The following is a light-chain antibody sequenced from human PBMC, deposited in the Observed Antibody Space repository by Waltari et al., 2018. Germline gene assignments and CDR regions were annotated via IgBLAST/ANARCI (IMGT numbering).Light chain of an antibody. CDR2: DVT. CDR1: SSYVGLYNY. CDR3: SSYTISSTWV. Sequence: HSALTQPASVSGSPGQSITISCTGTSSYVGLYNYVSWYQQHPGIVPKLVIFDVTNRPSGVSSRFSGSKSGNTASLTISGLQTEDEADYYCSSYTISSTWVFGGGTKLTVL. J-gene: IGLJ3*02. V-gene: IGLV2-14*03.